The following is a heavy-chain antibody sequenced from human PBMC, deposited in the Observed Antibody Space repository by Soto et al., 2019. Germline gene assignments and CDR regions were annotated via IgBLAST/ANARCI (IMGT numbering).Heavy chain of an antibody. D-gene: IGHD4-17*01. J-gene: IGHJ5*02. V-gene: IGHV3-9*01. CDR1: GFTFDDSA. CDR3: VKPSVLSVTPHGGWFDP. CDR2: ISWNSDSK. Sequence: EVQLVESGGGLVQPGRSLRLSCAASGFTFDDSAMHWVRQAPGKGLEWVSGISWNSDSKGYADSVTGRFTISRDNAKNSLYLQMNTLRAEDTAIYYCVKPSVLSVTPHGGWFDPWGQGTLVTVSS.